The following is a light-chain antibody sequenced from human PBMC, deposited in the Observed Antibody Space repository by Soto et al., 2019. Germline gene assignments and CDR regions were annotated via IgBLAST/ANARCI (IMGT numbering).Light chain of an antibody. Sequence: QSVLTQPPSASGTPGQRVTISCSGSTSSVGINSVFWYQHLPGTAPKLLIYRSNQRASGVPDRFSGSKSGTSASLAISGLRSEDEADYYCAAWDDSLSGQVFGGGTKLTVL. CDR1: TSSVGINS. V-gene: IGLV1-47*01. J-gene: IGLJ2*01. CDR3: AAWDDSLSGQV. CDR2: RSN.